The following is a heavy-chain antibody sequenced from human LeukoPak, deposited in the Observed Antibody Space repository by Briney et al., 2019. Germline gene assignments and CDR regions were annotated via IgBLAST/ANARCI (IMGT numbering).Heavy chain of an antibody. V-gene: IGHV1-8*03. Sequence: ASVKVSCKASGYTFTGYYMHWVRQATGQGLEWMGWMNPNSGNTGYAQKFQGRVTITRNTSISTAYMELSSLRSEDTAVYYCARSGAGYFDYWGQGTLVTVSS. CDR1: GYTFTGYY. CDR3: ARSGAGYFDY. J-gene: IGHJ4*02. D-gene: IGHD1-26*01. CDR2: MNPNSGNT.